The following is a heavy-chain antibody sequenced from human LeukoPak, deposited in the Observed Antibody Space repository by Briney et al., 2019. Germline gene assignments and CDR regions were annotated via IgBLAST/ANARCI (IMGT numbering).Heavy chain of an antibody. CDR2: IYSGGST. D-gene: IGHD3-3*01. Sequence: GGSLRLSCAASGFTVSSNYMSWVRQAPGKGLEWVSVIYSGGSTYYADSVKGRFTISRDNSKNTLYLQMNSLRAEDTAVYYCAKGHDFWSGYSKSWGQGTLVTVSS. CDR1: GFTVSSNY. J-gene: IGHJ5*02. V-gene: IGHV3-66*01. CDR3: AKGHDFWSGYSKS.